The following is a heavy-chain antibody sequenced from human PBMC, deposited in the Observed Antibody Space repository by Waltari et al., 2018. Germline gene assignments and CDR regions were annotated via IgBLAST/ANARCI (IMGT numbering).Heavy chain of an antibody. D-gene: IGHD6-6*01. V-gene: IGHV4-30-4*02. CDR1: GGTFSSYAI. CDR3: ARAPRPMYSSSSNFDY. CDR2: SYYSGST. J-gene: IGHJ4*02. Sequence: QVQLVQSGAEVKKPGSSVKVSCKASGGTFSSYAISWVRQAPGKGLEWIGYSYYSGSTYYNPSLKSRVTISVDTSKNQFSLKLSSVTAADTAVYYCARAPRPMYSSSSNFDYWGQGTLVTVSS.